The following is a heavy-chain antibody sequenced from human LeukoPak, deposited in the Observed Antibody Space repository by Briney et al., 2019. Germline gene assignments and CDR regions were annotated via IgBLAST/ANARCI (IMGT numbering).Heavy chain of an antibody. V-gene: IGHV4-59*01. Sequence: SETLSLTCTVSGGSISSYYWSWIRQPPGKGLEWIGYIYYSGSTNYNPSLKSRVTISVDTSKNQFSLKLSSVTAADTAVYYCARDTLCGWPDYYYYGMDVWGQGTTVTVSS. CDR2: IYYSGST. CDR3: ARDTLCGWPDYYYYGMDV. D-gene: IGHD6-19*01. J-gene: IGHJ6*02. CDR1: GGSISSYY.